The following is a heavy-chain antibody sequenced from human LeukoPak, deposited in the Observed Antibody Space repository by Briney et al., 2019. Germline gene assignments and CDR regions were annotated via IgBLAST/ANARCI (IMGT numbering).Heavy chain of an antibody. CDR2: IHTSGST. CDR3: ASLTMIVVP. V-gene: IGHV4-4*07. D-gene: IGHD3-22*01. Sequence: SETLSLTCTVSGGSISSYYWSWIRQPAGKGLEWIGRIHTSGSTDYNPSLKSRVTMSLDTSKNQFPLKLSSVTAADTAVYYCASLTMIVVPWGQGTLVTVSS. CDR1: GGSISSYY. J-gene: IGHJ4*02.